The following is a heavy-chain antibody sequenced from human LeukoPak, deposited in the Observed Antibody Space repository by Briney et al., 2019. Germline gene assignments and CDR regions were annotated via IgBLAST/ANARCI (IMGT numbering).Heavy chain of an antibody. CDR3: ARERAGDPGGEEVFGAAPYDY. J-gene: IGHJ4*02. CDR1: GFTFSSYA. V-gene: IGHV3-48*03. Sequence: GGSLRLSCAASGFTFSSYAMSWIRQAPGRGLEWISAMSRGGITIYYADSVKGRFTISRDDARNSVFLQMTSLRPDDTAIYYCARERAGDPGGEEVFGAAPYDYWGQGTLVTVSS. D-gene: IGHD3-3*01. CDR2: MSRGGITI.